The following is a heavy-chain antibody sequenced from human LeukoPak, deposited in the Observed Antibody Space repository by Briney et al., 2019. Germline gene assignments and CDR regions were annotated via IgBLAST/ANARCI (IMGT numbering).Heavy chain of an antibody. CDR2: IYYSGST. D-gene: IGHD4-11*01. CDR1: GGSISSCY. J-gene: IGHJ3*02. Sequence: PSETLSLTCTVSGGSISSCYWSWIRQPPGKGLEWIGYIYYSGSTNYNPSLKSRVTISVDTSKNQFSLKLSSVTAADTAVYYCARGGASRRAVNGAFDIWGQGTMVTVSS. V-gene: IGHV4-59*01. CDR3: ARGGASRRAVNGAFDI.